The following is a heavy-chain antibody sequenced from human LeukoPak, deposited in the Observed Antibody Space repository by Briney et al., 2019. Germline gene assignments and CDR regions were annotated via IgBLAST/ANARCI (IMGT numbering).Heavy chain of an antibody. CDR1: GYTFTGYY. J-gene: IGHJ6*02. CDR2: INPNSGGT. D-gene: IGHD3-10*01. V-gene: IGHV1-2*02. Sequence: GASVKVSCKASGYTFTGYYMHWVRQAPGQGLERMGWINPNSGGTNYAQKFQGRVTMTRDTSISTAYMELSRLRSDDTAVYYCAGYYGSGRGGYYYYGMDVWGQGTTVTVSS. CDR3: AGYYGSGRGGYYYYGMDV.